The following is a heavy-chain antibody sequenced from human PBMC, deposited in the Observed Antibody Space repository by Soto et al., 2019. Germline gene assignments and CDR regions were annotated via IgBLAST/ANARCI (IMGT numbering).Heavy chain of an antibody. CDR1: GFTFSSNA. Sequence: EVQLLESGGDLVQPGGSLRLSCAASGFTFSSNAMSWVRQAPGKGLEWVSVITDTGGDTLYADSVKGRFTISRDNSKNTLYLQISSLRAADTAIYYCARASGPSYPGSRVFDSWGQGTRVTVSS. J-gene: IGHJ4*02. D-gene: IGHD1-26*01. V-gene: IGHV3-23*01. CDR2: ITDTGGDT. CDR3: ARASGPSYPGSRVFDS.